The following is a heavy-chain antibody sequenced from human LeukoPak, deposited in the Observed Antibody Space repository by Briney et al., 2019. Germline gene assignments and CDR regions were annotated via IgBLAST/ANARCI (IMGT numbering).Heavy chain of an antibody. CDR1: GFTVSSNY. Sequence: GGSLRLSCAASGFTVSSNYMSWVRQAPGKGLEWVSVIYSAGSTYYADSVKGRFTISRDNSKNTLYLQMNSLRAEDTAVYYCAKESWFGEPNFDYWGQGTLVTVSS. D-gene: IGHD3-10*01. V-gene: IGHV3-53*01. J-gene: IGHJ4*02. CDR2: IYSAGST. CDR3: AKESWFGEPNFDY.